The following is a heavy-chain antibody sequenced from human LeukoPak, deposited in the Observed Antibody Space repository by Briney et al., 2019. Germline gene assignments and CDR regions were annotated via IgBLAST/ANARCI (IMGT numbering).Heavy chain of an antibody. J-gene: IGHJ6*02. CDR1: GYTLTELS. CDR3: AVQKLGYCSGGSCYSPDYYYYGMDV. CDR2: FGPEVGET. Sequence: SVKVSCTVSGYTLTELSMHWVRQSPGNGLESMGGFGPEVGETIYAQTSQGRVTMTEDTSTDTDYMELSSLRSEDTAVYYCAVQKLGYCSGGSCYSPDYYYYGMDVGGQGTTVTVS. D-gene: IGHD2-15*01. V-gene: IGHV1-24*01.